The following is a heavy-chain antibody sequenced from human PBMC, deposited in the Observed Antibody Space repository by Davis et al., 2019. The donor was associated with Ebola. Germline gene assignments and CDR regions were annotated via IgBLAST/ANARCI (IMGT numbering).Heavy chain of an antibody. CDR1: GGSISSYY. J-gene: IGHJ4*02. D-gene: IGHD1-7*01. V-gene: IGHV4-34*01. CDR2: INHSGST. CDR3: ARVRGNYSHFDY. Sequence: SETLSLTCTVSGGSISSYYWSWIRQPPGKGLEWIGEINHSGSTNYNPSLKSRVTISVDTSKNQFSLKLNSVTAADTAVYYCARVRGNYSHFDYWGQGTLVTVSS.